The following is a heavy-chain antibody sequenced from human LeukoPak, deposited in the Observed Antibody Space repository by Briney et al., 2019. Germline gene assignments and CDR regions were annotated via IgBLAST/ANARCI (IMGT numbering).Heavy chain of an antibody. J-gene: IGHJ5*02. CDR3: ARVVIPRFNWFDP. D-gene: IGHD3-22*01. Sequence: GASVKVSCKASGYTFTGYYMHWVRQAPGQGLEWMGWINPNSGDTNYAQKFQGRVTMTRDTSISTAYMELRSLRSDDTAVYYCARVVIPRFNWFDPWGQGTLVTVSS. V-gene: IGHV1-2*02. CDR2: INPNSGDT. CDR1: GYTFTGYY.